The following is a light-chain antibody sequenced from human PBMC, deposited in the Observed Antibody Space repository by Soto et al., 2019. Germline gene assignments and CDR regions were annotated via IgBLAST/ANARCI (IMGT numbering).Light chain of an antibody. CDR2: DAS. CDR1: QSVRSNY. CDR3: QQYSSSPLT. Sequence: EIVLAQSPGAVSLTPEERATLSCRASQSVRSNYLAWYQQKPGQAPRLLIYDASSRATGVPDRFSGSGSGTDFTLTISRLQPEDFAVYYCQQYSSSPLTSGGGGKADIK. V-gene: IGKV3-20*01. J-gene: IGKJ4*01.